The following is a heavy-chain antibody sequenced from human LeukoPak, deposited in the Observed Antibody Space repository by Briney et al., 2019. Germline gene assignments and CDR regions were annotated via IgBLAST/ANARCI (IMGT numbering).Heavy chain of an antibody. Sequence: GGSLRLSCAASGFTFSSYSMNWVRQAPGKGLEWVSYISSSSSTTYYADSVKGRFTISRDNAKNSLYLQMNSLRAEDTAVYYCARVEPGSYLMFYYVDFWGQGTLVTVSS. J-gene: IGHJ4*02. CDR1: GFTFSSYS. V-gene: IGHV3-48*01. D-gene: IGHD3-10*01. CDR3: ARVEPGSYLMFYYVDF. CDR2: ISSSSSTT.